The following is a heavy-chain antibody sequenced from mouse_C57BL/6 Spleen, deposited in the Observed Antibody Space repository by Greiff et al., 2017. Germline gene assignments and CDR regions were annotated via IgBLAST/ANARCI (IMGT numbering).Heavy chain of an antibody. CDR3: TRDWYYGSRGYAMDY. D-gene: IGHD1-1*01. Sequence: EVKLVESGEGLVKPGGSLKLSCAASGFTFSSYAMSWVRQTPEKRLEWVAYISSGGDYIYYADTVKGRFTISRDNARNTLYLQMSSLKSEDTAMYYCTRDWYYGSRGYAMDYWGQGTSVTVSS. CDR1: GFTFSSYA. CDR2: ISSGGDYI. J-gene: IGHJ4*01. V-gene: IGHV5-9-1*02.